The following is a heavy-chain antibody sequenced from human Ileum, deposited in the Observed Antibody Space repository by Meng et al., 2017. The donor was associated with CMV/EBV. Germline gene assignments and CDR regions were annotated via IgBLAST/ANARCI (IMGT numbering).Heavy chain of an antibody. D-gene: IGHD6-13*01. CDR3: ARRSSGLFDY. Sequence: QVHRQESGPGLVKPSQTLSLTCTVSGGSISSSDYYWTWIRQPPGKGLEWIGYIYYSGTTYYNPSLKSRVSISVDTSRNQFSLQLSSVTAADTAVYYCARRSSGLFDYWGQGILVTVSS. CDR2: IYYSGTT. CDR1: GGSISSSDYY. V-gene: IGHV4-30-4*08. J-gene: IGHJ4*02.